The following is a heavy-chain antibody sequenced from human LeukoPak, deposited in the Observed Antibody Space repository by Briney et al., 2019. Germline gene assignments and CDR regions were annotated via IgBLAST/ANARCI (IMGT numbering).Heavy chain of an antibody. CDR3: AKGVEAFDI. J-gene: IGHJ3*02. V-gene: IGHV3-30*18. Sequence: GGSLRLSCAASGFTFSSYGMHWVRQAPGKGLEWVAVISYDGSNKYYADSVKGRFTISRDNPKNTLYLQMNSLRAEDTAVYYCAKGVEAFDIWGQGTMVTVSS. CDR2: ISYDGSNK. D-gene: IGHD3-3*01. CDR1: GFTFSSYG.